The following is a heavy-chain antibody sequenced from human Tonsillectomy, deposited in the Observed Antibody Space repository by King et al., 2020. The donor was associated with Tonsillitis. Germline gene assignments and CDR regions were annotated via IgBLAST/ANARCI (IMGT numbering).Heavy chain of an antibody. Sequence: VQLVESGGGLVQPGESLRVSCAASGFTFSSYAMSWVRQAPGKGLEWVSALSASGGPTFYSDSVKGRFTISRDNSKNMLYLQMNSLRAEDTAVYYCVRRGMCSGRKCYNWDAFDIWGQGTMVTVSS. CDR2: LSASGGPT. CDR3: VRRGMCSGRKCYNWDAFDI. D-gene: IGHD2-15*01. V-gene: IGHV3-23*04. CDR1: GFTFSSYA. J-gene: IGHJ3*02.